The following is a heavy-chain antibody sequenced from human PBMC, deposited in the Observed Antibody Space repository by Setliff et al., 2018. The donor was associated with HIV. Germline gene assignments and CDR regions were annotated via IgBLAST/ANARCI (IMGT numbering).Heavy chain of an antibody. Sequence: PSETLSLTCTVSGGSISSYYWSWIRQPPGKGLEWIGNIYSSGSTNYNPSLKSRVTISVDTSKNQFSLKLTSVTAADTAVYYCARDEGYYYMDVWGKGITVTVSS. CDR2: IYSSGST. J-gene: IGHJ6*03. CDR3: ARDEGYYYMDV. V-gene: IGHV4-4*09. CDR1: GGSISSYY.